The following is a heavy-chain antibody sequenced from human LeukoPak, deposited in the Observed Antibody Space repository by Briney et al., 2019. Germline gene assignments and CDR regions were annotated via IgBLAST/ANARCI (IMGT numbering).Heavy chain of an antibody. Sequence: GGSLRLSCAASGFTFSSYEMNWVRQAPGKGLERVSYISSSGSTIYYADSVKGRFTISRDNAKNSLYLQMNSLRAEDTAVYYCARADYGDYGFDYWGQGTLVTVSS. CDR2: ISSSGSTI. V-gene: IGHV3-48*03. CDR3: ARADYGDYGFDY. CDR1: GFTFSSYE. J-gene: IGHJ4*02. D-gene: IGHD4-17*01.